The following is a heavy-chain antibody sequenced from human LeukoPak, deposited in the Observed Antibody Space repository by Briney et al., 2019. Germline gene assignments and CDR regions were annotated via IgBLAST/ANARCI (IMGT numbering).Heavy chain of an antibody. CDR3: AKGHRSSSSFFDS. V-gene: IGHV3-23*01. D-gene: IGHD6-19*01. Sequence: GGSLRLSCAAFSGFAMSWVRQAPGRGLEWVSAIHGRGDDTYYPDSVKGRFTISRDNSNNTLYLQMNSLRAEDTAVYYCAKGHRSSSSFFDSWGQGILVTVSS. CDR2: IHGRGDDT. J-gene: IGHJ4*02. CDR1: SGFA.